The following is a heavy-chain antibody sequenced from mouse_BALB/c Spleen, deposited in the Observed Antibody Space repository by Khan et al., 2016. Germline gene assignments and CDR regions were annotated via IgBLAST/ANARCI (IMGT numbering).Heavy chain of an antibody. D-gene: IGHD2-12*01. V-gene: IGHV5-9-4*01. CDR1: GFTFSSYA. Sequence: EVELVESGGGLVKPGGSLKLSCAASGFTFSSYAMSWFRQSPEKRLEWVAEISSGGSYTYYPDTVTGRFTISRDNAKNTLYLEMGSLRSEDTAMYYCARAYSPDWGQGTLVTVSA. J-gene: IGHJ3*01. CDR2: ISSGGSYT. CDR3: ARAYSPD.